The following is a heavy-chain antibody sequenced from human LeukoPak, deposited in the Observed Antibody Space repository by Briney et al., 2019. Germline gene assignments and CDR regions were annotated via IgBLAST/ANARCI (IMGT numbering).Heavy chain of an antibody. Sequence: PSETLSLTCTVSGDSISNYYWSWIRQPPGKGLDWIGYIYYSGSTNYNPSLKSRVTISVDTSKNQFSLKLSSVTAADTAVYYCARQYSSALGSDFDYWGQGTLVTVSS. D-gene: IGHD6-25*01. CDR2: IYYSGST. CDR3: ARQYSSALGSDFDY. CDR1: GDSISNYY. J-gene: IGHJ4*02. V-gene: IGHV4-59*01.